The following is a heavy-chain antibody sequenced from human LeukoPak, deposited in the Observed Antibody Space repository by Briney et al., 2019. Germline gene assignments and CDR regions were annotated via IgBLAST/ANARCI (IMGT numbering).Heavy chain of an antibody. CDR2: ISSNGGNT. CDR3: VKSYSSSWYSFDY. D-gene: IGHD6-13*01. V-gene: IGHV3-64D*06. Sequence: PGGSLRLSCAASGFTFSSYWMHWVRQAPGRGLEYVSVISSNGGNTYYADSVKGRFTISRDNSKNTLFLQMSSLRAEDAAVYYCVKSYSSSWYSFDYWGQGTLVTVSS. CDR1: GFTFSSYW. J-gene: IGHJ4*02.